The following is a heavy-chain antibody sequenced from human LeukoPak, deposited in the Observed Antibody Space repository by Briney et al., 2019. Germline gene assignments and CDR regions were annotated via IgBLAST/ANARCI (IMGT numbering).Heavy chain of an antibody. V-gene: IGHV3-30*04. Sequence: PGGSLRLSCAVSGFTFSSYAMSWVRQAPGKGLEWVAVISDDGSNKYYADSMKGRFTISRDNSKNTLYLQMNSLRAEDTAVYYCARVDDLDAFDIWGQGTMVTVSS. D-gene: IGHD2-2*03. CDR1: GFTFSSYA. CDR3: ARVDDLDAFDI. J-gene: IGHJ3*02. CDR2: ISDDGSNK.